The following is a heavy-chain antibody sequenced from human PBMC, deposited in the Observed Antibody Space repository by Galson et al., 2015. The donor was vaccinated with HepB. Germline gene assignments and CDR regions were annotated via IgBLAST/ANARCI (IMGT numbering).Heavy chain of an antibody. D-gene: IGHD6-13*01. CDR1: GFSFSSYT. V-gene: IGHV3-48*02. Sequence: SLRLSCAASGFSFSSYTMNWLRQTPGKGLEWVSWVSSSGSSMDSADSVKGRFTISRDNAKNALYLQMNNLRDEDMAVYYCAKGHGSGSWLVDYWGQGTLVTVSS. J-gene: IGHJ4*02. CDR2: VSSSGSSM. CDR3: AKGHGSGSWLVDY.